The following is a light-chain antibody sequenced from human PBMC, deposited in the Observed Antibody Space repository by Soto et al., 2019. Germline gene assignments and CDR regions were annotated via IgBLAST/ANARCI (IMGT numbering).Light chain of an antibody. J-gene: IGLJ1*01. CDR3: SSYTSSSTYV. Sequence: QSALTQPASVSGSPGQSIALSCTGTSSDVGGYNYVSWYQQHPGKAPKLIIYDVTNRPSGVSNRFSGSKSGNTASLTISGLQAEDEADYYCSSYTSSSTYVCGTGTKLTVL. CDR2: DVT. CDR1: SSDVGGYNY. V-gene: IGLV2-14*01.